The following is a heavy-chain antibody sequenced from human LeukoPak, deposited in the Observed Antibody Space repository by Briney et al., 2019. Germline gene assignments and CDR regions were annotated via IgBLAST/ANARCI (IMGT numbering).Heavy chain of an antibody. CDR2: IIPIFGIA. CDR3: ARGVPTPPSDYYYYYGMDV. Sequence: SVKVSCKASGGTFSSYAISWVRQAPGQGLEWMGRIIPIFGIANYAQKFQGRVTITADKSTSTAYMELSSLRSEDTAVYYCARGVPTPPSDYYYYYGMDVWGQGTTVTVSS. CDR1: GGTFSSYA. V-gene: IGHV1-69*04. D-gene: IGHD2-15*01. J-gene: IGHJ6*02.